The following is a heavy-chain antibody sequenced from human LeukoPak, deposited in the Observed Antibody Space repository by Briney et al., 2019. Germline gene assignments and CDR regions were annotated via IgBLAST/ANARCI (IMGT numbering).Heavy chain of an antibody. J-gene: IGHJ6*03. CDR1: GFTFSSYA. CDR3: AKDGYDYYYYMDV. CDR2: ITGSGGST. V-gene: IGHV3-23*01. Sequence: PGGSLRLSCAASGFTFSSYAMSWVRQAPGKGLEWVSAITGSGGSTYYADSVKGRFTISRDNSKNTLYLQMNSLRAEDTAVYYCAKDGYDYYYYMDVWGKGTTVTVPS.